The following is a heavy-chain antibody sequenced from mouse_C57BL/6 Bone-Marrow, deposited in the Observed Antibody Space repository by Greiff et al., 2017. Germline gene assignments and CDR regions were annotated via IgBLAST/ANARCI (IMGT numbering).Heavy chain of an antibody. CDR2: IHPNSGST. CDR3: ARRRGGWFAY. D-gene: IGHD1-1*02. V-gene: IGHV1-64*01. Sequence: QVHVKQPGAELVKPGASVKLSCKASGYTFTSYWMHWVKQRPGQGLEWIGMIHPNSGSTNYNEKFKSKATLTVDKSSSTAYMQLSSLTSEDSAVYYCARRRGGWFAYWGQGTLVTVSA. J-gene: IGHJ3*01. CDR1: GYTFTSYW.